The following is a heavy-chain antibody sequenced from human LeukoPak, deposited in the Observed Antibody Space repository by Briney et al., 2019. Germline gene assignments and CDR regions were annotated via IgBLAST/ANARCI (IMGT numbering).Heavy chain of an antibody. V-gene: IGHV1-2*02. J-gene: IGHJ4*02. Sequence: GASVKVSCKASGYTFTGHYIHWVRQAPGQGLEWMGWINPNSGGTNYAQKFQGRVTMTRDTSISTAYMELSRLRSDDTAVYYCERAVAGTTETDDYWGQGTLVTVSS. CDR2: INPNSGGT. D-gene: IGHD6-19*01. CDR1: GYTFTGHY. CDR3: ERAVAGTTETDDY.